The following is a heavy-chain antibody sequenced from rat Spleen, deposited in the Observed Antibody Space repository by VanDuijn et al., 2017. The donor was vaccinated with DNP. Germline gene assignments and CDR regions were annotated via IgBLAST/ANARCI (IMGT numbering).Heavy chain of an antibody. J-gene: IGHJ3*01. Sequence: EVQLVESGGGLVQPGGSLKLSCVASGFTFNNHWMTWIRQAPGKGLEWVASITNAGGSSTNYRDSVKGRFTISRDNAKSTLYLQMDSLRSEDTATYYCARSWGDDGYPPFAYWGQGTLVTVSS. D-gene: IGHD1-12*03. CDR2: ITNAGGSST. V-gene: IGHV5-31*01. CDR1: GFTFNNHW. CDR3: ARSWGDDGYPPFAY.